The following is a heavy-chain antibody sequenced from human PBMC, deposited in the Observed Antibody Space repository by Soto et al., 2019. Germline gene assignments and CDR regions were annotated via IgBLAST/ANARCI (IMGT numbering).Heavy chain of an antibody. D-gene: IGHD4-17*01. Sequence: QVQLVESGAGVVQPGRSLRLSCAASGFSFSDYGMHWVRQAPGKGLEWGAAIWYDGSHKYHADSVKDRFTISRDNSKNTLYLQMDSLRAEDTAVYYCARGATIERGERDFDYWGQGALVTVSS. V-gene: IGHV3-33*01. CDR1: GFSFSDYG. CDR3: ARGATIERGERDFDY. J-gene: IGHJ4*02. CDR2: IWYDGSHK.